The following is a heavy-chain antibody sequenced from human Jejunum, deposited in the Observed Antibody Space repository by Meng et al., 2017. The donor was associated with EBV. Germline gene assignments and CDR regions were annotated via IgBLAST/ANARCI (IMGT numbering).Heavy chain of an antibody. V-gene: IGHV4-61*01. J-gene: IGHJ4*02. CDR3: AGLRYSGYDRAFDY. CDR1: GGSVNSGNVY. Sequence: HPRDSGPGLVKPSETLSLTCTVSGGSVNSGNVYWSWIRQPPGKGLEWIGYIYYSGSTNYIPSLKSRVTISLDTSKNQFSLKLSSVTAADTAVYYCAGLRYSGYDRAFDYWGQGALVTVSS. CDR2: IYYSGST. D-gene: IGHD5-12*01.